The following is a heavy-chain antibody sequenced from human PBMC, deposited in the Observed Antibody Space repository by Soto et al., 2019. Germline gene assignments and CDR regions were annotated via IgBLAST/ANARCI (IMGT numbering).Heavy chain of an antibody. D-gene: IGHD6-6*01. CDR3: ARDRVMYSSSPQPRYYYYGMDV. CDR2: IYTSGST. Sequence: PSGALSLTCTASGGSISSYYWSWIRQPAGKGLVGIYRIYTSGSTNYNPSLKSRVTMSVDTSKNQFSLKLSSVTAADTAVYYCARDRVMYSSSPQPRYYYYGMDVWAQGTTVTVSS. CDR1: GGSISSYY. J-gene: IGHJ6*02. V-gene: IGHV4-4*07.